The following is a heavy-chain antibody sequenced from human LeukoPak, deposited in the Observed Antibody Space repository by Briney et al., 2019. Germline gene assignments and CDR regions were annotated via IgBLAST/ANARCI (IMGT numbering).Heavy chain of an antibody. J-gene: IGHJ3*01. D-gene: IGHD3-3*01. V-gene: IGHV1-69*04. CDR1: GGTFSSYA. CDR2: IIPILGIA. Sequence: GASVKVSCKASGGTFSSYAISWVRQAPGQGLEWMGRIIPILGIANYAQKFQGRVTITADKSTSTAYMELSSLRSEDTAVYYCASAYYDFWSGPWGQGTMVTVSS. CDR3: ASAYYDFWSGP.